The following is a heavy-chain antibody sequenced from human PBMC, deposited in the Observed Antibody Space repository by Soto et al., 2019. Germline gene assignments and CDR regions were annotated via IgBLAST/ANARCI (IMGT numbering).Heavy chain of an antibody. J-gene: IGHJ6*02. CDR1: GFTFSSYW. CDR2: IKQDGSEK. V-gene: IGHV3-7*03. CDR3: ARGYCSSTSCPNYYYYGMDV. D-gene: IGHD2-2*01. Sequence: GETLKISCAASGFTFSSYWMSWVRQAPGKGLEWVANIKQDGSEKYYVDSVKGRFTISRDNAKNSLYLQMNSLRAEDTAVYYCARGYCSSTSCPNYYYYGMDVWGQGTTVTVSS.